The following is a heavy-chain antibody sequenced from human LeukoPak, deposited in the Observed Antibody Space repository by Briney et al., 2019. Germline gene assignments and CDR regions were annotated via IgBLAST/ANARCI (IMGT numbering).Heavy chain of an antibody. Sequence: PGGSLRLSCAASGFTFDDYGMSWVRQAPGKGLEWVSGINWNGGSTGYADSVKGRFTISRDNAKNSLYLQMNSLRAEDTALYHRARAPYDKRSLYYFDYWGQGTLVTVSS. CDR3: ARAPYDKRSLYYFDY. J-gene: IGHJ4*02. D-gene: IGHD3-9*01. CDR1: GFTFDDYG. V-gene: IGHV3-20*01. CDR2: INWNGGST.